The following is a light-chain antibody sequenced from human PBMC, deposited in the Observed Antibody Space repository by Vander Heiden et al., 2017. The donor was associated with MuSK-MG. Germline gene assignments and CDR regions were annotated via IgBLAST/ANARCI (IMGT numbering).Light chain of an antibody. CDR1: QSGFYSPKTQNY. J-gene: IGKJ2*01. V-gene: IGKV4-1*01. CDR3: QQYIYSPNT. Sequence: DTVMTQSPDSLPMSLGERATINCKSSQSGFYSPKTQNYSSWYQQRPEHPPKLLIYWASTRESGVPDRCSGSAYEIDFTLTISRLQAEDVAVYYCQQYIYSPNTFGQGT. CDR2: WAS.